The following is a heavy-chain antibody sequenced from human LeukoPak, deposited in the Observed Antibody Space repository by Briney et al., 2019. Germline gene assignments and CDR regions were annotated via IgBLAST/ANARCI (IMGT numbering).Heavy chain of an antibody. CDR1: GFTFSNYG. V-gene: IGHV3-33*01. D-gene: IGHD3-10*01. Sequence: GGSLRLSCAASGFTFSNYGMHWVRQAPGKGLEWVAVIWYDGSNKYYADSVKGRFTISRDSSKNTLYLQMNSLRAEDTAVYYCAGNYGPYYFDYWGQGTLVTVSS. J-gene: IGHJ4*02. CDR3: AGNYGPYYFDY. CDR2: IWYDGSNK.